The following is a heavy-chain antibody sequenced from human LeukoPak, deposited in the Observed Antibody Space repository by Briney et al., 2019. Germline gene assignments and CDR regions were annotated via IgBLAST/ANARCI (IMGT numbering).Heavy chain of an antibody. CDR3: TAQGGWYIDY. CDR2: IYYSGST. Sequence: SQTLSLTCTVSGGSISSGGYYWSWIRQHPGKGLEWIGYIYYSGSTYYNPSLKSRVTISVDKSKNQFSLKLNSMTAADTAVYYCTAQGGWYIDYWGQGTLVTVSS. J-gene: IGHJ4*02. D-gene: IGHD6-19*01. V-gene: IGHV4-31*09. CDR1: GGSISSGGYY.